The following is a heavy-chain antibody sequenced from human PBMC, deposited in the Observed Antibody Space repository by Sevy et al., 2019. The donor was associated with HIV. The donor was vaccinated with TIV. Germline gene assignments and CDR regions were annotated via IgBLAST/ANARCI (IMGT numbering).Heavy chain of an antibody. V-gene: IGHV3-7*01. D-gene: IGHD3-3*01. CDR1: GFTFSSYW. CDR3: ARDVGEGGDYYGMDV. J-gene: IGHJ6*02. Sequence: GGSLRLSCAASGFTFSSYWMSWVRQAPGKGLEWVANIKQDGSEKYYVDSVKGRFTISRDNAKNSLYLQMNSLRAEDTAVYYCARDVGEGGDYYGMDVWGQGTTLTVSS. CDR2: IKQDGSEK.